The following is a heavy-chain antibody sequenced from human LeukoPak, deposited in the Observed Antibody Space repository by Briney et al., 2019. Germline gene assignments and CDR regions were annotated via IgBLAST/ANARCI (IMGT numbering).Heavy chain of an antibody. D-gene: IGHD7-27*01. J-gene: IGHJ4*02. V-gene: IGHV3-11*04. CDR1: EFIFSDHY. CDR2: ITKSGTDM. Sequence: PGGSLRLSCGASEFIFSDHYMSWFRQAPGRGLEWISYITKSGTDMEYADSVKGRFTISRDNAKNSLFLQMNSLRAEDTAVYFCGRGHWGIDYWGQGTLVTVSS. CDR3: GRGHWGIDY.